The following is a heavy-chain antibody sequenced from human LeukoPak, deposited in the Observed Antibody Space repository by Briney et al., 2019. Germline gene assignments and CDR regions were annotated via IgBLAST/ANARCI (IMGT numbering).Heavy chain of an antibody. D-gene: IGHD3-22*01. CDR2: IYYSGTT. CDR3: ARLGAYYDSSVADY. Sequence: TSETLSLTCTVSGGSISSSSYYWGWIRQPPGKGLEWIGSIYYSGTTYYNPSLKSRVTISVDTSKNQFSLKLSSVTAADTAVYYCARLGAYYDSSVADYWGQGTLVTVPS. J-gene: IGHJ4*02. V-gene: IGHV4-39*01. CDR1: GGSISSSSYY.